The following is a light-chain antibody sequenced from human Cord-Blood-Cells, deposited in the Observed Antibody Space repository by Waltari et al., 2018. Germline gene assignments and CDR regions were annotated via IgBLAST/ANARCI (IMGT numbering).Light chain of an antibody. CDR3: LLYMGSGILV. V-gene: IGLV8-61*01. CDR1: SGPFSTISS. CDR2: KTN. J-gene: IGLJ3*02. Sequence: QTVLTQEPSLSVSPGGTVTLTCAFSSGPFSTISSANWYRQTPGQPPRTLVYKTNTLSSGVPNRFAGSILGNKVDLTITCAQADDESDYYCLLYMGSGILVFGGGTKLTVL.